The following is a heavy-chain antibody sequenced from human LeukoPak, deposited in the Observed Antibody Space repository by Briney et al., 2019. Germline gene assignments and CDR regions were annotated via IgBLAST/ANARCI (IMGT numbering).Heavy chain of an antibody. V-gene: IGHV5-51*01. Sequence: HGESLKISCKGSGYSFTSYWIGWVRQMPGKGLEWMGIIYPGDSDTRYSPSFQGQVTISADKSISTAYLQWSSLKASDTAMYYCARPYVWGSYRWGPAVDWGQGTLVTVSS. CDR3: ARPYVWGSYRWGPAVD. D-gene: IGHD3-16*02. CDR2: IYPGDSDT. CDR1: GYSFTSYW. J-gene: IGHJ4*02.